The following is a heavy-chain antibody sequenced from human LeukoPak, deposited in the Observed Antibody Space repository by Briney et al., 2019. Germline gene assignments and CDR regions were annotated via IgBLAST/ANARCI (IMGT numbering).Heavy chain of an antibody. D-gene: IGHD3-10*01. CDR3: ARVAYGSGSSPYFDY. J-gene: IGHJ4*02. Sequence: SETLSLTCAVYGGSFSSYYWTWIRQPPGKGLEWIGEINHSGSTNYNPSLKSRVTISVDTSKNQFSLKLSSVTAADTAVYYCARVAYGSGSSPYFDYWGQGTLVTVSS. CDR2: INHSGST. V-gene: IGHV4-34*01. CDR1: GGSFSSYY.